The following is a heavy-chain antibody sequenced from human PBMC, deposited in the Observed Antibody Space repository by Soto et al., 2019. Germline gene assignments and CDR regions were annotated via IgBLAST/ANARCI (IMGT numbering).Heavy chain of an antibody. J-gene: IGHJ4*02. CDR3: ASWNYNGYYFDY. CDR2: FDPEDGET. V-gene: IGHV1-24*01. D-gene: IGHD1-7*01. Sequence: GASEKVSCKVSGYTLTELSMHWVRQAPGKGLEWMGGFDPEDGETIYAQKFQGRVTMTEDTSTDTAYMELSSLRYDDTARDYCASWNYNGYYFDYWGQGTLVTVSS. CDR1: GYTLTELS.